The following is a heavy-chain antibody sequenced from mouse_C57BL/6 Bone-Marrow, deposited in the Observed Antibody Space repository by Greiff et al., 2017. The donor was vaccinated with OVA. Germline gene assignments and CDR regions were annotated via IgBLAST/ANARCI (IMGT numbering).Heavy chain of an antibody. D-gene: IGHD3-3*01. CDR1: GFTFSSYA. J-gene: IGHJ4*01. V-gene: IGHV5-4*01. Sequence: EVLLVESGGGLVKPGGSLKLSCAASGFTFSSYAMSWVRQTPEERLEWVATISDGGSYTYYPDNVKGRFTISRDNAKNNLYLQMSHLKSEDTAIYNCASGGTGYAMDYWGQGTSVTVSS. CDR2: ISDGGSYT. CDR3: ASGGTGYAMDY.